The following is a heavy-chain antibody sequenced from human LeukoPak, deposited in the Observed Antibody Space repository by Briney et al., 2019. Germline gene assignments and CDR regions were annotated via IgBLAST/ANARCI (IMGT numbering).Heavy chain of an antibody. D-gene: IGHD2-2*01. V-gene: IGHV1-46*01. Sequence: ASVKVSCKASGSTFSRSAISWVRQAPGQGLEWMGIINPSGGSTSYAQKFQGRVTMTRDMSTSTVYMELSSLRSEDTAVYYCARITTRTKIFDYWGQGTLVTVSS. CDR2: INPSGGST. CDR3: ARITTRTKIFDY. CDR1: GSTFSRSA. J-gene: IGHJ4*02.